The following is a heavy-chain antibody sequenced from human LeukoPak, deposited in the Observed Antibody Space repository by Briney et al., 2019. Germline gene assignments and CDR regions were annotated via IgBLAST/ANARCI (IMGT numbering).Heavy chain of an antibody. Sequence: PGGSLRLSCAASGFPFSTYAMNWVRQAPGKGLEWVSSISSSSSYIYYADSVKGRFTISRDNAKNSLYLQMNSLRAEDTAVYYCARDWVGATRILDYWGQGTLVTVSS. D-gene: IGHD1-26*01. V-gene: IGHV3-21*01. J-gene: IGHJ4*02. CDR3: ARDWVGATRILDY. CDR1: GFPFSTYA. CDR2: ISSSSSYI.